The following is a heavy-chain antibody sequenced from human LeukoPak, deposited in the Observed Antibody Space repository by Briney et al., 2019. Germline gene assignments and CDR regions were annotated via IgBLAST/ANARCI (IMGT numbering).Heavy chain of an antibody. Sequence: PGGSLRLSCAVSGFAFSSYGMHWVRQGPGKGLEWVAIIWYDGSDKYYGDSVKGRLTISRDNSKNTLYLQMNSLRAEDTAVYYCTILAVASDFDYWGQGTLVTVSS. D-gene: IGHD6-19*01. J-gene: IGHJ4*02. CDR1: GFAFSSYG. V-gene: IGHV3-33*01. CDR2: IWYDGSDK. CDR3: TILAVASDFDY.